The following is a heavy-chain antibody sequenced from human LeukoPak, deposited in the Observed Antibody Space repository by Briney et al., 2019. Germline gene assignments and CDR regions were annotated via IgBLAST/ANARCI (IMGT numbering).Heavy chain of an antibody. Sequence: ASETLSLTCTVSVGSISSYYWTWIRQPPGKGLEWIRDIYITGSTNYNPYRKRRVTMSVGTSKNQFSLRLSSVTAAGPAVYYCARDRIGETSYDAPDAWGLGTMVTVSS. V-gene: IGHV4-59*13. CDR3: ARDRIGETSYDAPDA. CDR2: IYITGST. D-gene: IGHD1-26*01. J-gene: IGHJ3*01. CDR1: VGSISSYY.